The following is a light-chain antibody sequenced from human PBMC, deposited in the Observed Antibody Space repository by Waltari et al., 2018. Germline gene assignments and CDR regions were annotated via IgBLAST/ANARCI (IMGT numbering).Light chain of an antibody. J-gene: IGLJ1*01. V-gene: IGLV2-14*03. CDR2: DVS. CDR3: SSYTTGTTLYV. Sequence: QSALAQPASVSGPPGQPFPIPCTGNSSDVGGRTFVSWFQHHPGKVPKLIIYDVSSRPSGVSDRFSGSKSGNTASLTISGLQAEDEGDYFCSSYTTGTTLYVFGTGTEVTVL. CDR1: SSDVGGRTF.